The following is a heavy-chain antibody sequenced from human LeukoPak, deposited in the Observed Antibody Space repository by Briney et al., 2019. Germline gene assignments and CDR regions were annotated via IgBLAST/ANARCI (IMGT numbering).Heavy chain of an antibody. V-gene: IGHV3-66*02. D-gene: IGHD6-6*01. CDR2: IYSGGST. Sequence: GGSLRLSCAASGFTVSSYYMSWVRQAPGKGLEWVSVIYSGGSTYYADSVKGRFTISRDNSKNTLYLQMNSLRAEDTAVYYCVLGSSDYFDYWGQGTLVTVSS. CDR1: GFTVSSYY. J-gene: IGHJ4*02. CDR3: VLGSSDYFDY.